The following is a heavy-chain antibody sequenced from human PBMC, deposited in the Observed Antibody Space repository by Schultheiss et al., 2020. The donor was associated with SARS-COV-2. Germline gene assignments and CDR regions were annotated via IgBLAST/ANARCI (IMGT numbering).Heavy chain of an antibody. CDR1: GGSISSYY. Sequence: SETLSLTCTVSGGSISSYYWSWIRQPPGKGLEWIGEINHSGSTNYNPSLKSRVTISVDTSKNQFSLKLSSVTAADTAVYYCASWYGEDAFDIWGQGTMVTVSS. J-gene: IGHJ3*02. CDR2: INHSGST. D-gene: IGHD4-17*01. V-gene: IGHV4-59*08. CDR3: ASWYGEDAFDI.